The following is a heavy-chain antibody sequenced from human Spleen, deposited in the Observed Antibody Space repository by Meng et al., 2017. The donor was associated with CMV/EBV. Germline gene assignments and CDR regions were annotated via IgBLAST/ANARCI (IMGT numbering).Heavy chain of an antibody. CDR2: IDTT. Sequence: LSCAASGFMFRNYAMSWVRQAPGKGLEWVSTIDTTYYADSVKGRFTISRDNSKNTLYLQMDSLRAEDTAIYYCASPALASGPAEYFQHWGQGTLVTVSS. CDR3: ASPALASGPAEYFQH. CDR1: GFMFRNYA. J-gene: IGHJ1*01. V-gene: IGHV3-23*01. D-gene: IGHD3-3*02.